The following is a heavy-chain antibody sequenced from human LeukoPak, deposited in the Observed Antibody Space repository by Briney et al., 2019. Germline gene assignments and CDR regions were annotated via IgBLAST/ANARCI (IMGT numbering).Heavy chain of an antibody. CDR1: GFTFSSYW. Sequence: GGSLRLSCAASGFTFSSYWMHWVRQAPGQGLVWVSRIKSDGKTNYADSVKGRFTISRDNAKNTVSLQMNSLRAEDTGVYYCARAPSEIGGYYPEYFRHWGQGTLGTVSS. J-gene: IGHJ1*01. V-gene: IGHV3-74*01. CDR2: IKSDGKT. D-gene: IGHD3-22*01. CDR3: ARAPSEIGGYYPEYFRH.